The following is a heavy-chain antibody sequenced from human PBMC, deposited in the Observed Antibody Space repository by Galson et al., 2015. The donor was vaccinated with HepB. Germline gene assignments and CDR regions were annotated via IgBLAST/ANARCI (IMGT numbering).Heavy chain of an antibody. J-gene: IGHJ4*02. CDR3: ARGRVRYSSKTYYFDY. CDR1: GGSFSGYY. Sequence: LSLTCAVYGGSFSGYYWSWIRQPPGKGLEWIGEINHSGSTNYNPSLKSRVTISVDTSKNQFSLKLSSVTAADTAVYYCARGRVRYSSKTYYFDYWGQGTLVTVSS. CDR2: INHSGST. D-gene: IGHD5-18*01. V-gene: IGHV4-34*01.